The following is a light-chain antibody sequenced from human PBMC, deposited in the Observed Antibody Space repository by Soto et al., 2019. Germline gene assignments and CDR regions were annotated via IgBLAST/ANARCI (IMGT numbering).Light chain of an antibody. Sequence: DIQMTQSPSSLSASVGDRVTITCRTSQGIGNDLSWYQQKPGKAPKRLIYAASSFESGVPSRFSGSGSGTEFTLTISSLQPEDFATYYCLQHYDYPYTFGQGTKLEIK. CDR1: QGIGND. J-gene: IGKJ2*01. CDR3: LQHYDYPYT. V-gene: IGKV1-17*01. CDR2: AAS.